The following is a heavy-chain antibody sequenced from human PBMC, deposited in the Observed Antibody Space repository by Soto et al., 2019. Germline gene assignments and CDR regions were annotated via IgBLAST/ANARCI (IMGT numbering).Heavy chain of an antibody. V-gene: IGHV4-31*03. Sequence: QVQLQESGPGLVKPSQTLSLTCTVSGGSISSGGYYWSWIRQHPGKGLEWIGYIYYSGSTYYNPSLKSRVTISVDPSKNPFSLKLSSGTAADTAVYYCARGLWFGELSWFDPWGQGTLVTVSS. CDR3: ARGLWFGELSWFDP. CDR1: GGSISSGGYY. J-gene: IGHJ5*02. CDR2: IYYSGST. D-gene: IGHD3-10*01.